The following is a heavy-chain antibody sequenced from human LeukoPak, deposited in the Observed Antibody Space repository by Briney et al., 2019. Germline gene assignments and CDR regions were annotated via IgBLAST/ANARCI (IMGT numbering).Heavy chain of an antibody. D-gene: IGHD3-22*01. CDR3: ARGGYYYDSRSSGWFDP. Sequence: SETLSLTCTVSGYSISSGYYWGWIRQPPGKGLEWIGSIYHSGSTNYNPSLKSRVTISVDTSKNQFSLKLSSVTAADTAVYYCARGGYYYDSRSSGWFDPWGQGTLVTVSS. J-gene: IGHJ5*02. V-gene: IGHV4-38-2*02. CDR2: IYHSGST. CDR1: GYSISSGYY.